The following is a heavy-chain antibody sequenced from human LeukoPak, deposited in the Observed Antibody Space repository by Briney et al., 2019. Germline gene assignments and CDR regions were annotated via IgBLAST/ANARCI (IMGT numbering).Heavy chain of an antibody. D-gene: IGHD3-10*01. CDR2: ISGSGGST. CDR3: ARGGLWFGELSHYFDY. J-gene: IGHJ4*02. V-gene: IGHV3-23*01. Sequence: PGGSLRLSCAASGFTFSSYAMSWVRQAPGKGLEWVSAISGSGGSTYYADSVKGRFTISRDNSKNTLYLQMNSLRAEDTAVYYCARGGLWFGELSHYFDYWGQGTLVTVSS. CDR1: GFTFSSYA.